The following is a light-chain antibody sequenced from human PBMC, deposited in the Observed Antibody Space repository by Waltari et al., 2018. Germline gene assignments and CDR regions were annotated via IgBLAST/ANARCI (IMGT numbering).Light chain of an antibody. CDR1: QSLVYTDGNTY. CDR3: MQSRLWPWT. J-gene: IGKJ1*01. Sequence: DVVLAQSPLSLPVTLGQPASISCRSSQSLVYTDGNTYLNWFQQRPGQSPRRLISYVSNRDSGVPDRFSGSGSGTDSTLEISRVEAEDVGVYYCMQSRLWPWTLGQGTTVEIK. V-gene: IGKV2-30*01. CDR2: YVS.